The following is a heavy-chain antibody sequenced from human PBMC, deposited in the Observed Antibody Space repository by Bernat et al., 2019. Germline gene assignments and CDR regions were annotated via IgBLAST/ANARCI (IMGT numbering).Heavy chain of an antibody. J-gene: IGHJ4*02. CDR1: GGSISRSSYY. Sequence: QLQLQESGPGLVKPSETLSLTCTVSGGSISRSSYYWGWIRQPPGRGLEWIGSIYYSGSTYDNPSLRSRVTISVDTSKNQFFLKLSSVTAADTAVYYCATWIRGFASWGQGTLVTVSS. CDR3: ATWIRGFAS. V-gene: IGHV4-39*01. D-gene: IGHD5-18*01. CDR2: IYYSGST.